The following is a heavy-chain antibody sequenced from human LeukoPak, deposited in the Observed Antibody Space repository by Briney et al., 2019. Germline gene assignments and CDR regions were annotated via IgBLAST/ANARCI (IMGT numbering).Heavy chain of an antibody. Sequence: GGSLRPSCAASGFTFSSYGMHWVRQAPGKGRVWVAVISYDGSNKYYADSVKGRFTISRDNSKNTLYLQMNSLRAEDTAVYYCARAWWELRAQTDTLPDYWGQGTLVTVSS. CDR3: ARAWWELRAQTDTLPDY. CDR2: ISYDGSNK. CDR1: GFTFSSYG. J-gene: IGHJ4*02. V-gene: IGHV3-30*03. D-gene: IGHD1-26*01.